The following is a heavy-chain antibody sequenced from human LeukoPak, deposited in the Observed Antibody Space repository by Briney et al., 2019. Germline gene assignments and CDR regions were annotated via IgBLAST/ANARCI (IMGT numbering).Heavy chain of an antibody. Sequence: QPGGSLRLSCAASGFTFSSYAMHWVRQAPGKGLEWVAVISYGGSNKYYADSVKGRFTISRDNSKNTLYLQMNSLRAEDTAVYYCARGEPYYYDSSGYYCDYWGQGTLVTVSS. V-gene: IGHV3-30-3*01. D-gene: IGHD3-22*01. CDR2: ISYGGSNK. CDR3: ARGEPYYYDSSGYYCDY. J-gene: IGHJ4*02. CDR1: GFTFSSYA.